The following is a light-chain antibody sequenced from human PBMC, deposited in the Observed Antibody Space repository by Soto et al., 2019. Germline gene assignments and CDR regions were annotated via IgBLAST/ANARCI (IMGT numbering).Light chain of an antibody. J-gene: IGKJ2*01. V-gene: IGKV1-39*01. Sequence: DIQMTQSPSSLSASLGDRVTITCRASQSISVYLNWYQQKPGKAPQLLIYAASYLQTGVPSRFSGSGSGAYFTLAISILQPEDFATYYCQQSYVSPYTFGQGTKLDIK. CDR1: QSISVY. CDR3: QQSYVSPYT. CDR2: AAS.